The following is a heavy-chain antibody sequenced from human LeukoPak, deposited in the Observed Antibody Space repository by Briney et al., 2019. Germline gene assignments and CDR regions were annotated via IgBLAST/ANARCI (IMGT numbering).Heavy chain of an antibody. Sequence: PGGSLRLSCAVSGITLSNYGMSWVRQAPGKGLEWVAGISGSGGGTTYADSVKGRFTISRENSKNTLYLKMNSLRGEDTAVYFCAKRGVVIRIFLVGFHKEAYYFDSWGQGALVTVSS. D-gene: IGHD3-10*01. J-gene: IGHJ4*02. CDR1: GITLSNYG. CDR2: ISGSGGGT. V-gene: IGHV3-23*01. CDR3: AKRGVVIRIFLVGFHKEAYYFDS.